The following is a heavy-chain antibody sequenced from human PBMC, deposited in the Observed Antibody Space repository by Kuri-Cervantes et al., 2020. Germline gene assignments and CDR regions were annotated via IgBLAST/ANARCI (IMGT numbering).Heavy chain of an antibody. V-gene: IGHV3-48*02. J-gene: IGHJ6*02. CDR1: GFTFDDYA. Sequence: GESLKSSCAASGFTFDDYAMHWVRQAPGKGLEWVSYISSSSSTIYYADSVKGRFTISRDNAKNSLYLQMNGLRDEDTAVYYCAKGGSYFNYYGMDVWGQGTTVTVSS. CDR2: ISSSSSTI. D-gene: IGHD1-26*01. CDR3: AKGGSYFNYYGMDV.